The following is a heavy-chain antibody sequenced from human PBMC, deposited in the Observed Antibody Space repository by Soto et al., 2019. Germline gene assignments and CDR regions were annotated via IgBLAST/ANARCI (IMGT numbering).Heavy chain of an antibody. D-gene: IGHD2-21*01. CDR3: ARVVVTVSVNAGFDI. V-gene: IGHV3-30*14. CDR2: ISYDGSNE. Sequence: HVHLVESGGGVVQPGTSLRLSCEASGFPFNTYAMHWVRQAPGKGLEWVAAISYDGSNEYYADSVKGRFTISRDNSKSTLYLQMNSLRPVETAVYYCARVVVTVSVNAGFDIWGQGTVVAVSS. CDR1: GFPFNTYA. J-gene: IGHJ3*02.